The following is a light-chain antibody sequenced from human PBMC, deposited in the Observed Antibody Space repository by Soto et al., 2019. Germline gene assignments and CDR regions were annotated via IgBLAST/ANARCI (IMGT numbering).Light chain of an antibody. J-gene: IGKJ5*01. V-gene: IGKV1-33*01. CDR2: EAS. CDR3: QQYEDLPRT. CDR1: QDISTY. Sequence: DLQMTQSPSSLSAFVGDRVTITCQASQDISTYLSWYQQKPGKAPKLLIFEASNLEAGVPSRFSGSGSRTDFSLTISSLQPEDIATYYCQQYEDLPRTFGQGTRLEIK.